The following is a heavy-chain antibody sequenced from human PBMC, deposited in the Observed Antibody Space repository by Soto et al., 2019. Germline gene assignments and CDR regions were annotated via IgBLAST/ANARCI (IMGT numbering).Heavy chain of an antibody. J-gene: IGHJ4*02. CDR1: GGSISSGGYS. Sequence: SETLSLTCAVSGGSISSGGYSWSWIRQPPGKGLEWIGYIYHSGSTYYNPSLKSRVTISVDTSKNQFSLKLNSVTAADTAVYYCATDIRDGYRYFDYWGQGTLVTVSS. CDR2: IYHSGST. V-gene: IGHV4-30-2*01. CDR3: ATDIRDGYRYFDY. D-gene: IGHD5-12*01.